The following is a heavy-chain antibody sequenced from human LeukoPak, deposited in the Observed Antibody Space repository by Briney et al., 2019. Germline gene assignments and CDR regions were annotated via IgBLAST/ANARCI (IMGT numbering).Heavy chain of an antibody. CDR1: GYTFTGYY. Sequence: GASVKVSCKASGYTFTGYYMHWVRQAPGQGLEWMGWINPNSGDTNYALKFQGRVTMTRDTSISTAYMELSRLRSDDTALYYWARDRGERHGYNYLDYWGPGTLVTVSS. CDR3: ARDRGERHGYNYLDY. J-gene: IGHJ4*02. V-gene: IGHV1-2*02. D-gene: IGHD5-24*01. CDR2: INPNSGDT.